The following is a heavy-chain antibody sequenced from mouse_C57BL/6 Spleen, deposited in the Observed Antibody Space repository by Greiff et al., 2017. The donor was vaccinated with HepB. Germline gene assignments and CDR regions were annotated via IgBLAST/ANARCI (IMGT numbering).Heavy chain of an antibody. J-gene: IGHJ3*01. Sequence: QVHVKQPGTELVKPGASVKLSCKASGYTFTSYWMHWVKQRPGQGLEWIGNINPSNGGTNYNEKFKSKATLTVDKSSSTAYMQLSSRTSEDSAGYDCARGGTIVREFAYWGQGTLVTVSA. CDR2: INPSNGGT. V-gene: IGHV1-53*01. CDR3: ARGGTIVREFAY. D-gene: IGHD2-5*01. CDR1: GYTFTSYW.